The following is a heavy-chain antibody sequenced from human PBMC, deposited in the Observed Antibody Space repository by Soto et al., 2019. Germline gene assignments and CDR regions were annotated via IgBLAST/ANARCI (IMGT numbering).Heavy chain of an antibody. CDR2: IYYSGST. V-gene: IGHV4-61*01. J-gene: IGHJ4*02. D-gene: IGHD1-26*01. CDR1: GGSLRSGSYY. CDR3: ARGGSYYSDFDY. Sequence: SETLSLTCTVSGGSLRSGSYYWSWIRQPPGKGLEWIGYIYYSGSTNYNPSLKSRVTISVDTSKNQFSLKLSSVTAADTAVYYCARGGSYYSDFDYWGQGSLVTVSS.